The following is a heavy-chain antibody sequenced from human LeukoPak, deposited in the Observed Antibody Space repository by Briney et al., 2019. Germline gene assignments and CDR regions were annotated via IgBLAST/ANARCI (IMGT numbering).Heavy chain of an antibody. D-gene: IGHD6-13*01. CDR2: INHSGST. CDR1: GGSFSGYY. CDR3: ARAVYSSSWSN. V-gene: IGHV4-34*01. Sequence: PSETLALTCAVYGGSFSGYYWSWIRRPPGKGLEWIGEINHSGSTNYNPSLKSRVTISVDTSKNQFSLKLSSVTAADTAVYYCARAVYSSSWSNWGQGTLVTVSS. J-gene: IGHJ4*02.